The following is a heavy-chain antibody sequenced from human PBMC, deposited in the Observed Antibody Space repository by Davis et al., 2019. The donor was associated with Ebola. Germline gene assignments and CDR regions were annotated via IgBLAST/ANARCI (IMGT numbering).Heavy chain of an antibody. CDR1: GGSISSYY. D-gene: IGHD1-26*01. Sequence: SETLSLTCTVSGGSISSYYWSWIRQPPGKGLEWIGYIYYSGSTNYNPSLKSRVTVSVDTSKNPFSLKLRSVTAADTAVYYCARPVGVYYHYFDYWGQGTLVTVSS. CDR2: IYYSGST. V-gene: IGHV4-59*08. J-gene: IGHJ4*02. CDR3: ARPVGVYYHYFDY.